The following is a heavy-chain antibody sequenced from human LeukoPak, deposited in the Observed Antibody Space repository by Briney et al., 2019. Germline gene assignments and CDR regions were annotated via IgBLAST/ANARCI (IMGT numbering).Heavy chain of an antibody. J-gene: IGHJ5*02. D-gene: IGHD5-12*01. CDR1: AFNFTAYW. V-gene: IGHV3-74*01. Sequence: GGALRLSCASSAFNFTAYWMHWIRQDPRQGLLWVARINSDGTTTNYADSVKGRFTISRDNAKNTLFLQMNSLRAEDTAVYFCAVSNGGYGPWGQGALVTVSS. CDR3: AVSNGGYGP. CDR2: INSDGTTT.